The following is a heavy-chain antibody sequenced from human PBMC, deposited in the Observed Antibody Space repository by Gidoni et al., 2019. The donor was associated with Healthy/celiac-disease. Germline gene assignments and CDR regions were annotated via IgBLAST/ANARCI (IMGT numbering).Heavy chain of an antibody. J-gene: IGHJ4*02. V-gene: IGHV3-43*02. CDR2: ISGDGGST. CDR3: AKGRIQLWLMGIDY. Sequence: EVQLVESGGGVVQPGGSLRLSCAASGFTFDDYAMHWVRQAPGKGLEWVSLISGDGGSTYYADSVKGRFTISRDNSKNSLYLQMNSLRTEDTALYYCAKGRIQLWLMGIDYWGQGTLVTVSS. CDR1: GFTFDDYA. D-gene: IGHD5-18*01.